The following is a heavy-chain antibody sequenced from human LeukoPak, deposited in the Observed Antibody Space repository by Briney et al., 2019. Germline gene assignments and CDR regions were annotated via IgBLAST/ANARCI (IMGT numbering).Heavy chain of an antibody. V-gene: IGHV1-69*13. Sequence: GASVKVSCKASGGTFSSYAMSWVRQAPGQGLEWMGGITPIFGTANYAQKFQGRVTITADESTSTAYMELSSLRSEDTAVYYCAREDYGDYEAQPWGQRTLVTVSS. J-gene: IGHJ5*02. D-gene: IGHD4-17*01. CDR1: GGTFSSYA. CDR3: AREDYGDYEAQP. CDR2: ITPIFGTA.